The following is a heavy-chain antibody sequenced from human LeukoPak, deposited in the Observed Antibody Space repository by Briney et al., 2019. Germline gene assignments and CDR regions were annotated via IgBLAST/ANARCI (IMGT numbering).Heavy chain of an antibody. Sequence: PGGSLRLSCAASGFTVSSNYMSWVRQAPGKGLEWVSVIYSGGSTYYADSVKGRFTISRDNSKNTLYLQMNSLRAEDTAVYYCARAGYSHGGDAFDIWGQGTMVTVSS. CDR3: ARAGYSHGGDAFDI. CDR2: IYSGGST. D-gene: IGHD5-18*01. CDR1: GFTVSSNY. V-gene: IGHV3-66*01. J-gene: IGHJ3*02.